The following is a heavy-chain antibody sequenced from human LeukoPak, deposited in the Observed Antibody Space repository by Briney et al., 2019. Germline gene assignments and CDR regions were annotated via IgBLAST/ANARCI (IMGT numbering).Heavy chain of an antibody. CDR1: GLTFSSYA. J-gene: IGHJ4*02. V-gene: IGHV3-23*01. CDR2: ISGSGGST. Sequence: GGSLRLSCAASGLTFSSYAMSWVRQAPGKGLEWVSAISGSGGSTYYADSVKGRFTISRDNSKNTLYLQMNSLRAEDTAVYYCAKNQLVTVYFDYWGQGTLVTVSS. CDR3: AKNQLVTVYFDY. D-gene: IGHD6-13*01.